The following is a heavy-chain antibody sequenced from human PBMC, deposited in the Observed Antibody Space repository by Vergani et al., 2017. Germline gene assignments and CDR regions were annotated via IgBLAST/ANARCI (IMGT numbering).Heavy chain of an antibody. CDR3: ARSIFGVVPAGFDP. D-gene: IGHD3-3*01. CDR1: GGSISSGGYY. V-gene: IGHV4-31*03. J-gene: IGHJ5*02. Sequence: QVQLQESGPGLVKPSQTLSLTCTVSGGSISSGGYYWSWIRQHPGKGLEWIGEINHSGSTYYNPSLKSRVTISVDMSKNQFSLKLSSVTAADTAVYYCARSIFGVVPAGFDPWGQGTLVTVSS. CDR2: INHSGST.